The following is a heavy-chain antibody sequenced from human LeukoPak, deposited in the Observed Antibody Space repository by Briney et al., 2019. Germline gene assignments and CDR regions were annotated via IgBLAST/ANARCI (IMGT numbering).Heavy chain of an antibody. CDR2: ISPYNGKT. CDR1: GYTFTDYA. CDR3: ARLLYSSGWHDF. J-gene: IGHJ4*02. V-gene: IGHV1-18*01. D-gene: IGHD6-19*01. Sequence: GASMKVSCKASGYTFTDYAISWVRQAPGQGLEWMGWISPYNGKTYYAQSFQARVSMTTDTARSTAYMDLRSLRSDDAALYFCARLLYSSGWHDFWGQGTLVTVSS.